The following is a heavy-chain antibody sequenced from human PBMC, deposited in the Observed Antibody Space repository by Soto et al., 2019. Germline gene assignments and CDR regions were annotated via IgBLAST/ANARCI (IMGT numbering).Heavy chain of an antibody. CDR1: GGSISSSSYY. V-gene: IGHV4-39*01. J-gene: IGHJ3*02. Sequence: QLQLQESGPGLVKPSETLSLTCTVSGGSISSSSYYWGWIRQPPGKGLEWIGSIYYSGSTYYNPSLKSRVTISVDTSKNQFSLKLSSVTAADTAVYYCARLAITVIVVAPDAFDIWGQGTMVTVSS. CDR3: ARLAITVIVVAPDAFDI. CDR2: IYYSGST. D-gene: IGHD3-22*01.